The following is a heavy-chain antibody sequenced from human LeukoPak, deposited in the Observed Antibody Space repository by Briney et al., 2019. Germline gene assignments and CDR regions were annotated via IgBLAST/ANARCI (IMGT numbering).Heavy chain of an antibody. CDR2: IYSGGST. J-gene: IGHJ4*02. Sequence: GGSLRLSCAASGFTFSSYGMHWVRQAPGKGLEWVSVIYSGGSTYYADSVKGRFSISRDNSKNTLYLQMNSLRAEDTAVYYCARYDYGRSGFDYWGQGTLVTVSS. CDR3: ARYDYGRSGFDY. CDR1: GFTFSSYG. D-gene: IGHD5-12*01. V-gene: IGHV3-66*01.